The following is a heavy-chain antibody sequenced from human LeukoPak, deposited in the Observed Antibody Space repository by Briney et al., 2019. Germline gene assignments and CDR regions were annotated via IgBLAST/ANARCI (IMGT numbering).Heavy chain of an antibody. V-gene: IGHV4-38-2*01. CDR1: GYSISSGYN. CDR2: GYHSGST. J-gene: IGHJ5*02. Sequence: SETLSLXCAVSGYSISSGYNWGWIRQPPGQGLEWIGSGYHSGSTSYNPSLKSRLTISVDTSKNQFSLKLSSVTAADTAIYYCARYGHWFDPWGQGTLVTVSS. D-gene: IGHD4-17*01. CDR3: ARYGHWFDP.